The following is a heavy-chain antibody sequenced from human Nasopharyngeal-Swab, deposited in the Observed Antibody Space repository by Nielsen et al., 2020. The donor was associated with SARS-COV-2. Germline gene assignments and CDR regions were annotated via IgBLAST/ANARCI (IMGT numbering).Heavy chain of an antibody. Sequence: GESLKISCAASGFTFSSYGMHWVRQAPGKGLEWVAVIWYDGSNKYYADSVKGRFTISRDNSKNTLYLQMNSLRAEDTAVYYCARVDGYSGTYSYYFDYWGQGTLVTVSS. CDR1: GFTFSSYG. D-gene: IGHD1-26*01. CDR2: IWYDGSNK. V-gene: IGHV3-33*01. J-gene: IGHJ4*02. CDR3: ARVDGYSGTYSYYFDY.